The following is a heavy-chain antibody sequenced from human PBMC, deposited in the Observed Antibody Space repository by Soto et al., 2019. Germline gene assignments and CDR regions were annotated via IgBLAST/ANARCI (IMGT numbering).Heavy chain of an antibody. D-gene: IGHD2-2*01. CDR2: INPNSGGT. Sequence: GASVKVSCKASGYTFTGYYMHWVRQAPGQGLEWMGWINPNSGGTNYAQKFQGRVTMTRDTSISTAYMELSRLRSDDTAVYYCARDIVVVPAAPVCFDYWGQVPLVTVSX. V-gene: IGHV1-2*02. CDR1: GYTFTGYY. CDR3: ARDIVVVPAAPVCFDY. J-gene: IGHJ4*02.